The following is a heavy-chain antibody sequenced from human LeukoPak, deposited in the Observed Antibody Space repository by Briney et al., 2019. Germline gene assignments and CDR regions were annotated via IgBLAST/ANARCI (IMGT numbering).Heavy chain of an antibody. D-gene: IGHD5-24*01. CDR3: AGEMATTINWFDP. Sequence: PSETLSLTCTVSGGSISSYYWSWIRQPPGKGLEWIGYIYYSGSTNYNPSLKSRVTISVDTSKNQFSLKLSSVTAADTAMYYCAGEMATTINWFDPWGQGTLVTVSS. CDR2: IYYSGST. J-gene: IGHJ5*02. CDR1: GGSISSYY. V-gene: IGHV4-59*01.